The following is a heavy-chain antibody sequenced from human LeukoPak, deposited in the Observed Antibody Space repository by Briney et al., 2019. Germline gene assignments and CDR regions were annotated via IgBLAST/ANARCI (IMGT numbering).Heavy chain of an antibody. J-gene: IGHJ4*02. CDR2: IWYDGSNK. V-gene: IGHV3-33*01. CDR3: ARGYYDFWSGYHPTYYFDY. Sequence: GRSLRLSCAASGFTFSSYGMHWVRQAPGKGLEWVAVIWYDGSNKYYAESVKGRFTISRDNSKNTLYLQMNSLRAEDTAVYYCARGYYDFWSGYHPTYYFDYWGQGTLVTVSS. D-gene: IGHD3-3*01. CDR1: GFTFSSYG.